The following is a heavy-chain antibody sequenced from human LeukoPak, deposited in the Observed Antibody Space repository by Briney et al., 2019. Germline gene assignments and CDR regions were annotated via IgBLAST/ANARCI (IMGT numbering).Heavy chain of an antibody. Sequence: GVSVKVFCKASGYTFTSYYMHWVRQAPGQGLEWMGIINPSGGSTSYAQKFQGRVTMTRDTSTSTVYMELSSLGSEDTAVYYCARGYKAPTRQIDSSGYLIYWGQGTLVTVSS. CDR1: GYTFTSYY. CDR3: ARGYKAPTRQIDSSGYLIY. V-gene: IGHV1-46*01. J-gene: IGHJ4*02. CDR2: INPSGGST. D-gene: IGHD3-22*01.